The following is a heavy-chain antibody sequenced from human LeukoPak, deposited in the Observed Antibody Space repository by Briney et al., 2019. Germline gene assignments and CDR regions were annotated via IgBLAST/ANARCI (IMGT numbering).Heavy chain of an antibody. CDR1: GGSFSGYY. CDR2: INHSGST. D-gene: IGHD6-13*01. CDR3: ARGFVASSSCTPGRPKLDY. J-gene: IGHJ4*02. V-gene: IGHV4-34*01. Sequence: SETLSLTCAVYGGSFSGYYWGWIRQPPGKGLEWIGEINHSGSTNYNPSLKSRVTISVDTSKNQFSLKLSSVTAADTAVYYCARGFVASSSCTPGRPKLDYWGQGTLVTVSS.